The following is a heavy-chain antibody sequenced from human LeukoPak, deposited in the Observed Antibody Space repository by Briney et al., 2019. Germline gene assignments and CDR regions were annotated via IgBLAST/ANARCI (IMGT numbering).Heavy chain of an antibody. CDR1: GGSFSGYY. CDR2: INHSGST. J-gene: IGHJ4*02. CDR3: ARECGDSGASACDY. V-gene: IGHV4-34*01. Sequence: SETLSLTCAVYGGSFSGYYWSWIRQPPGKGLEWIGEINHSGSTNYNPSLKSRVTISVDTSKNQFSLKLSSVTAADTAVYYCARECGDSGASACDYWGQGTLVTVSS. D-gene: IGHD3-10*01.